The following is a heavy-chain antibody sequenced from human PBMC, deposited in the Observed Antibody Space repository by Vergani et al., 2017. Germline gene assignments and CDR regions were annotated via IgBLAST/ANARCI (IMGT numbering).Heavy chain of an antibody. CDR1: GGSISSYY. D-gene: IGHD6-6*01. Sequence: QVQLQESGPGLVKPSETLFLTCTVSGGSISSYYWSWIRQPPGKGLEWIGYIYYSGSTNYNPSLKSRVTISVDTSKNQFSLKLSSVTAADTAVYYCARVSSSPAAPVDYWGQGTLVTVSS. V-gene: IGHV4-59*01. CDR2: IYYSGST. CDR3: ARVSSSPAAPVDY. J-gene: IGHJ4*02.